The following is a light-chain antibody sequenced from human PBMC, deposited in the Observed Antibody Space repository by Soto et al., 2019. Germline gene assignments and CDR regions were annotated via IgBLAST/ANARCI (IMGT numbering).Light chain of an antibody. CDR3: QQANSFPFA. V-gene: IGKV1-12*01. CDR2: AAS. J-gene: IGKJ3*01. CDR1: QGIRSW. Sequence: DIQMTQSPSSVSASVGDRVMITCRASQGIRSWLAWYQQKPGKAPKLLIYAASSLQSGVPSRFSGSGSWTDFTLTIRSLQPEDFATYYCQQANSFPFAFGPGTKVDIK.